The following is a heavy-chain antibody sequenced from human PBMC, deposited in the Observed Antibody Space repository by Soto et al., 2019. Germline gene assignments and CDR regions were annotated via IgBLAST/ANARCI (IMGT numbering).Heavy chain of an antibody. D-gene: IGHD3-16*01. CDR1: GFTFSSYG. CDR2: IWYDGSNK. J-gene: IGHJ6*02. CDR3: ARGLAPGYYYYYGMDV. V-gene: IGHV3-33*01. Sequence: QVQLVESGGGVVQPGRSLRLSCAASGFTFSSYGMHWVRQAPGKGLEWVAVIWYDGSNKYYADSVKGRFTISRDNSKNEMYLQMNSLRAEDTAVYYCARGLAPGYYYYYGMDVWGQGTTVTVSS.